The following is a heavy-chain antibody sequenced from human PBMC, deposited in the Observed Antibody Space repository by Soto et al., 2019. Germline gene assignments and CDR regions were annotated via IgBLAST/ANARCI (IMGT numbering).Heavy chain of an antibody. Sequence: QVQLVQSGAEVKKPGASVKVSCKASGYTFTSYGISWVRQAPGQGLEWMGWISAYNGNTNYAQKLQGRVTMTTDTPTRPAYMQLRSLRSDDTAVYYSARHDLWSGYLDLYYRMDVWGQGTTVTVSS. D-gene: IGHD3-3*01. J-gene: IGHJ6*02. CDR1: GYTFTSYG. CDR3: ARHDLWSGYLDLYYRMDV. V-gene: IGHV1-18*01. CDR2: ISAYNGNT.